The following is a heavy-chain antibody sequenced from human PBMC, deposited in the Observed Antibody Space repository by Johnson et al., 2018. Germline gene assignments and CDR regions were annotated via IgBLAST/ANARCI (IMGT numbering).Heavy chain of an antibody. CDR2: ISSSSTYI. CDR3: ARGHSSGLSSAEYFQH. Sequence: VQLVESGGGVVQPGRSLRLSCAASGFTFSSFSMNWVRQATGKGLEWVSSISSSSTYIYFADSVKGRFTISRDNARNPLYMQMNSLRAEDTAGYHCARGHSSGLSSAEYFQHWGQGTLVTVSS. V-gene: IGHV3-21*01. D-gene: IGHD6-19*01. J-gene: IGHJ1*01. CDR1: GFTFSSFS.